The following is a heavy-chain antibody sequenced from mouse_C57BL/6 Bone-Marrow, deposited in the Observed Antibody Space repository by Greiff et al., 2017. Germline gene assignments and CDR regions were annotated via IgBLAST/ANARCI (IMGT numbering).Heavy chain of an antibody. J-gene: IGHJ3*01. Sequence: QVQLQQPGAELVMPGASVKLSCKASGYTFTSYWMHWVKQRPGHGLEWIGEIDPSDSYTNYNQKFKGKSTLTVDKSSSTAYMQLSSLTSEDSAVYYCAREEGSWDVRFAYWGQGTLVTVSA. CDR2: IDPSDSYT. CDR1: GYTFTSYW. D-gene: IGHD4-1*01. CDR3: AREEGSWDVRFAY. V-gene: IGHV1-69*01.